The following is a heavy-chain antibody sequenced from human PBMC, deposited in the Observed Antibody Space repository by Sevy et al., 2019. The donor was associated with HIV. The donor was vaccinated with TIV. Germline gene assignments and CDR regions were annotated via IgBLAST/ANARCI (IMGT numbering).Heavy chain of an antibody. CDR1: GDSINSNDYY. D-gene: IGHD3-9*01. J-gene: IGHJ4*02. Sequence: SETLSLTCGVSGDSINSNDYYWGWIRQPPGKGLEWIGTIYYSGSTYYNPSLKSRVTISVDTSKNQFSLKLTSVTAADTALYYCARHLPLAYYEILTPDSRLFDNWGQGTLVTVSS. CDR2: IYYSGST. CDR3: ARHLPLAYYEILTPDSRLFDN. V-gene: IGHV4-39*01.